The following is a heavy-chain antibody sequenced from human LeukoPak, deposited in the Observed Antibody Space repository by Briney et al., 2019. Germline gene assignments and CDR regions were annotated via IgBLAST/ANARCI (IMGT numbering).Heavy chain of an antibody. D-gene: IGHD2-2*01. CDR1: GYTFTNYY. V-gene: IGHV1-46*01. Sequence: ASVKVSCKAPGYTFTNYYMHWVRQAPGQGLEWMGIINPSGGSTSYAQRFQGRVTMTRDTSTSTVYMELSSLRSEDTAVYYCARGLGLSGILPAATTFDYWGQGTLVTVSS. CDR3: ARGLGLSGILPAATTFDY. CDR2: INPSGGST. J-gene: IGHJ4*02.